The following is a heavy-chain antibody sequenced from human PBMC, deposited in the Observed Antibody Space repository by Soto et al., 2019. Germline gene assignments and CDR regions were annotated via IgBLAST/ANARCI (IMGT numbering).Heavy chain of an antibody. CDR3: AKDWGYSYGSVDY. Sequence: SCAASGFTFSSYGMHWVRQAPGKGLEWVAVISYDGSNKYYADSVKGRFTISRDNSKNTLYLQMNSLRAEDTAVYYCAKDWGYSYGSVDYWGQGTLVTVSS. V-gene: IGHV3-30*18. J-gene: IGHJ4*02. CDR1: GFTFSSYG. CDR2: ISYDGSNK. D-gene: IGHD5-18*01.